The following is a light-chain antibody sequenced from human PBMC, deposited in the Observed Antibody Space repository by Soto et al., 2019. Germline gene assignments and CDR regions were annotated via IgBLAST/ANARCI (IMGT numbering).Light chain of an antibody. V-gene: IGKV3-11*01. CDR3: QQRSNWPT. J-gene: IGKJ1*01. Sequence: EIVMTQSQATLWVSPEESATLSSRASQSVSSYLAWYQQNPGQAPRLLIYDASNRATGIPARFSGSGSGTDFTLTISSLEPEDFAVYYCQQRSNWPTFGQGTKVDIK. CDR2: DAS. CDR1: QSVSSY.